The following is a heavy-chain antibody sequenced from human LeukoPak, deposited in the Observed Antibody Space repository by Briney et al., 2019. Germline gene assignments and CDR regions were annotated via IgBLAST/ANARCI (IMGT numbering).Heavy chain of an antibody. CDR1: GYTFTKYG. CDR3: ARKVGYYVYFDY. D-gene: IGHD3-10*02. V-gene: IGHV1-18*01. Sequence: ASVKVSCKASGYTFTKYGITWVRQAPGQGLEWMGWISTYNGNTNYAQKLQGRVTMTTDTSTSTAYMELRSLISDDAAVYYCARKVGYYVYFDYWGQGTLVTVSS. CDR2: ISTYNGNT. J-gene: IGHJ4*02.